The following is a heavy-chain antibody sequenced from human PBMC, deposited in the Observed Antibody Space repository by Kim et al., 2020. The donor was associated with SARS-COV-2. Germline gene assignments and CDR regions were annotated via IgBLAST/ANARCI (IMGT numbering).Heavy chain of an antibody. D-gene: IGHD2-2*01. J-gene: IGHJ5*02. Sequence: TIYAPKSQGRVTMTEDTSTDTAYMELSSLRSEDTAVYYCATGAQYQLPSGAWGQGTLVTVSS. V-gene: IGHV1-24*01. CDR3: ATGAQYQLPSGA. CDR2: T.